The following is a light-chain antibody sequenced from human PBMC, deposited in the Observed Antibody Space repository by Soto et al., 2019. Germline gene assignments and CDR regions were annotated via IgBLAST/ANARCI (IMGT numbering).Light chain of an antibody. CDR2: GAS. CDR3: QQYNNWPPIT. V-gene: IGKV3-15*01. CDR1: QSVSSN. J-gene: IGKJ5*01. Sequence: EIVLTQSPATLSVSPGERATLSCRSSQSVSSNLAWYQQKPGQAPRLLIYGASTRATGTPARFSGSGSGTEFTLTISSLQSEDFAVYYCQQYNNWPPITFGQGTRLEIK.